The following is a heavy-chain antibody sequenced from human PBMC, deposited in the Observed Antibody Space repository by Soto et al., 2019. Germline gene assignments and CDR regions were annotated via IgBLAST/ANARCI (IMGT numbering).Heavy chain of an antibody. J-gene: IGHJ4*02. Sequence: LSLTCTVSGGSISSSSYYWGWIRQPPGKGLEWIGSIYYSGSTYYNPSLKSRVTISVDTSKNQFSLKLSSVAAADTAVYYCASPYYDFWAFDYWGQGTLVTVSS. CDR1: GGSISSSSYY. V-gene: IGHV4-39*01. D-gene: IGHD3-3*01. CDR3: ASPYYDFWAFDY. CDR2: IYYSGST.